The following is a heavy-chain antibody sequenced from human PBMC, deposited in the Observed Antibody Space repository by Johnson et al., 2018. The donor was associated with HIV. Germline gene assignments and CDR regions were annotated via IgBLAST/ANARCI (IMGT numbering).Heavy chain of an antibody. J-gene: IGHJ3*02. CDR1: GFTFSSYW. D-gene: IGHD3-3*02. CDR3: ARPHLIFPKNPFDT. V-gene: IGHV3-74*02. Sequence: VQVVESGGGLVQPGGSLRLSCAASGFTFSSYWMHWVRQAPGKGLVWVSRINSDGSSTNYADSVKGRFSISRDNAENTLYLQMTSLRAEDTAVYYCARPHLIFPKNPFDTWGQGTMVTVAS. CDR2: INSDGSST.